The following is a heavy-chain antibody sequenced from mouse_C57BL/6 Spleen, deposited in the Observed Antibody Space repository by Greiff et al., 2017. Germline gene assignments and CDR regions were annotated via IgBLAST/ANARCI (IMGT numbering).Heavy chain of an antibody. V-gene: IGHV5-16*01. CDR2: INYDGSST. J-gene: IGHJ3*01. D-gene: IGHD2-5*01. CDR1: GFTFSDYY. CDR3: ARGEGYSNYAWFAY. Sequence: DVMLVESEGGLVQPGSSMKLSCTASGFTFSDYYMAWVRQVPEKGLEWVANINYDGSSTYYLDSLKSRFIISRDNAKNILYLQMSSLKSEDTATYYCARGEGYSNYAWFAYWGQGTLVTVSA.